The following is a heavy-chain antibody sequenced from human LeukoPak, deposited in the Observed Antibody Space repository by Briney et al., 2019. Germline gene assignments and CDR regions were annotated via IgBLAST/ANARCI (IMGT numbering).Heavy chain of an antibody. Sequence: GESLKISCQGSGYSFTNYWIGWVRQMAGKGLEWMGISHPGDSDTRYSPSFQGQVTISVDKSISTAYLQWSSLKASDSAMYYCARLDRGGYHYVPHWGQGTLVTVSS. J-gene: IGHJ4*02. D-gene: IGHD3-22*01. CDR3: ARLDRGGYHYVPH. CDR2: SHPGDSDT. V-gene: IGHV5-51*01. CDR1: GYSFTNYW.